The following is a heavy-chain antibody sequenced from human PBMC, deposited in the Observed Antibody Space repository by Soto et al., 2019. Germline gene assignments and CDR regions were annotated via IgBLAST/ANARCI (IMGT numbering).Heavy chain of an antibody. CDR1: GFTFSSHA. Sequence: EVQLLESGGGLVQPGGALRLSCAASGFTFSSHAMSWVRQAPGKGLEWISSISAGSEGAYYADSVKGRFTISRDNSNNTLYLQMNRLRDEDTAVYYCARDLWWYLHWGQGTLVTVSS. J-gene: IGHJ4*02. CDR2: ISAGSEGA. D-gene: IGHD2-15*01. CDR3: ARDLWWYLH. V-gene: IGHV3-23*01.